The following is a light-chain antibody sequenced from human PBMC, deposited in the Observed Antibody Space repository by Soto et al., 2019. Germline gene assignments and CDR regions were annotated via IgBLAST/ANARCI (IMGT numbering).Light chain of an antibody. V-gene: IGLV2-14*03. Sequence: QSALTQPASVSGSPGQSITISCTGTSSDVGNSDYVSWYQHHPGKAPKLMISGVTNRPSGVSNRFSGSKSGNTASLTISGLQAEDEADYCSSSATGTTSHVVFGGGTQLTVL. CDR2: GVT. J-gene: IGLJ2*01. CDR3: SSSATGTTSHVV. CDR1: SSDVGNSDY.